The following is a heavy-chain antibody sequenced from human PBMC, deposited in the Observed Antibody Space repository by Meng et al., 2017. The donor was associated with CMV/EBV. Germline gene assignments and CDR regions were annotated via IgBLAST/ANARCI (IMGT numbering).Heavy chain of an antibody. CDR3: ARAPRTGLEWLLLLSRWFDP. CDR2: ISTDGNNK. Sequence: GESLKIPCAASGFTFSSYGMHWVRQSPGQGLEWVAVISTDGNNKYYADSVKGRFPISRDNSKNTLYLQMNSLRAEDAAVYYCARAPRTGLEWLLLLSRWFDPWGQGTLVTVSS. J-gene: IGHJ5*02. V-gene: IGHV3-30*03. D-gene: IGHD3-3*01. CDR1: GFTFSSYG.